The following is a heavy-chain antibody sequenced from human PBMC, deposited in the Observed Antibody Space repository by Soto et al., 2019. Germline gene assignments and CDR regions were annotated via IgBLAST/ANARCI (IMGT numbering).Heavy chain of an antibody. D-gene: IGHD2-15*01. CDR1: GFTFSSYA. Sequence: HPGGSLRLSCATSGFTFSSYAMTWVRQAPGKGLEWVSTFNGNGGLTYYADSVKGRFTISRDNSKNTLYLQMDSLRAEDTAIYYCAKDNSLHWFDPWGQGTLVTVSS. V-gene: IGHV3-23*01. CDR2: FNGNGGLT. J-gene: IGHJ5*02. CDR3: AKDNSLHWFDP.